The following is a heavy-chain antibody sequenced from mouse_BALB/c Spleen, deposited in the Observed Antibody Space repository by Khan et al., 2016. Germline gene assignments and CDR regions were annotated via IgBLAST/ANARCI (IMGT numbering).Heavy chain of an antibody. V-gene: IGHV2-6-1*01. Sequence: MQLQESGPGLVAPSQSLSITCTISGFSITSYGVHWVRQPPGKGLEWLVVIWSDGSTTYNSALKSRLSISKDNSKSQVFLKMNSLQTDDTAMYYWARTGTDYAMDYWGQGTAVTVSS. J-gene: IGHJ4*01. D-gene: IGHD4-1*01. CDR3: ARTGTDYAMDY. CDR2: IWSDGST. CDR1: GFSITSYG.